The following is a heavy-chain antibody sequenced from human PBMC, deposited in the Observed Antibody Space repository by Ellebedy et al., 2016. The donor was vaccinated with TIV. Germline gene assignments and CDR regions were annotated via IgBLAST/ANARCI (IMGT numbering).Heavy chain of an antibody. CDR2: INHSGST. V-gene: IGHV4-34*01. D-gene: IGHD3-10*01. Sequence: MPSETLSLTCAVYGGSFSGYYWSWIRQAPGKGLEWIGAINHSGSTTYNPSLKSRVTIFVDTSKSQFSLRLTSATAADTAVYYCARGEGGVLLWFGEITFHSWGQGTLVTVSS. CDR1: GGSFSGYY. CDR3: ARGEGGVLLWFGEITFHS. J-gene: IGHJ4*02.